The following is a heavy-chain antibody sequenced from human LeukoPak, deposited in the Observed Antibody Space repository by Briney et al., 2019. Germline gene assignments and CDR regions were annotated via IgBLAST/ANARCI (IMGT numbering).Heavy chain of an antibody. CDR1: GGSISSYY. J-gene: IGHJ4*02. Sequence: PSETLSLTCTVSGGSISSYYWSWIRQPPGKGLEWIGYIYYSGRTNYYPSLKSRVTISVDTSKIQFSLKLSSVTAADTAVYYCATGYSSSWFDYWGQGTLVTVSS. CDR3: ATGYSSSWFDY. V-gene: IGHV4-59*01. CDR2: IYYSGRT. D-gene: IGHD6-13*01.